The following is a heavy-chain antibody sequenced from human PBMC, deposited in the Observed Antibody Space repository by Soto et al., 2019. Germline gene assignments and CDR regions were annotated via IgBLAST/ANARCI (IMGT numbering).Heavy chain of an antibody. CDR3: ARDARDIAVPGFAY. V-gene: IGHV3-7*01. CDR1: GFPFSSYW. J-gene: IGHJ4*02. Sequence: GGSLRLSCAASGFPFSSYWMSWVRRAPGKGLEWVANIKQDGSEKYYVDSVKGRFTISRDNAKNSLYLTMNSLRAKNTVVYYCARDARDIAVPGFAYWGQGTLVTVSS. D-gene: IGHD6-19*01. CDR2: IKQDGSEK.